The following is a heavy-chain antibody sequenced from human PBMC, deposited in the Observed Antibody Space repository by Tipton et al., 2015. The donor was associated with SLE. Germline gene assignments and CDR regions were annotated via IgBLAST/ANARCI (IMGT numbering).Heavy chain of an antibody. D-gene: IGHD2-2*01. CDR1: GGSISSYY. Sequence: TLSLTCTVSGGSISSYYWSWIRQPPGKGLEWIGNIYHSGTTYYNPSLKSRVTMSVDTSKSQFSLKLSSVTATDTAVYYCARRPPYQPRNEYFDLWGRGTLVTVSS. CDR2: IYHSGTT. CDR3: ARRPPYQPRNEYFDL. J-gene: IGHJ2*01. V-gene: IGHV4-59*04.